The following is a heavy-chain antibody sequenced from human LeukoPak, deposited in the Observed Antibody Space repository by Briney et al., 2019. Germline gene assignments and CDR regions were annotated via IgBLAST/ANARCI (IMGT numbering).Heavy chain of an antibody. CDR2: INPNSGGT. J-gene: IGHJ6*03. D-gene: IGHD3-3*01. Sequence: ASVKVSCKASGYTFTGYYMHWVRQAPGQGLEWMGWINPNSGGTNYAQKFQGRVTITRDTSISTAYMELSRLRSDDTAVYYCANTYYDFWSGYHRKRDYYYYMDVWGKGTTVTVPS. CDR1: GYTFTGYY. V-gene: IGHV1-2*02. CDR3: ANTYYDFWSGYHRKRDYYYYMDV.